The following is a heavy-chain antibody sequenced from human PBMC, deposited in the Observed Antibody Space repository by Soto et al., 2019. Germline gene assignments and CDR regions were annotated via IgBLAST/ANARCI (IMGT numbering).Heavy chain of an antibody. Sequence: PGGLLRLACAASRFTFSNYWMSWVRQAPGYGREWVALIKHGGSEKYYVDAVKGRFTISRDNAKNSLFLQMNSLRAEDKPVYHCVRDGFVEANYDRFDYWGQGP. D-gene: IGHD3-10*01. V-gene: IGHV3-7*03. CDR3: VRDGFVEANYDRFDY. J-gene: IGHJ4*02. CDR1: RFTFSNYW. CDR2: IKHGGSEK.